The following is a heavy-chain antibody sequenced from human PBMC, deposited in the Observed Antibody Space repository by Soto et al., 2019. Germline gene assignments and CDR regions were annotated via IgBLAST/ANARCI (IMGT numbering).Heavy chain of an antibody. CDR1: GFTFSSYD. Sequence: GGSLRLSCAASGFTFSSYDMHWVRQAPGKGLEWVAVISYDGGNKYYADSVKGRFTISRDNSKITLYLQMNSLRAEDTAVYYCAKDKHIGVGTATYGMDVWGQGTTVTVSS. CDR2: ISYDGGNK. CDR3: AKDKHIGVGTATYGMDV. D-gene: IGHD2-21*02. J-gene: IGHJ6*02. V-gene: IGHV3-30*18.